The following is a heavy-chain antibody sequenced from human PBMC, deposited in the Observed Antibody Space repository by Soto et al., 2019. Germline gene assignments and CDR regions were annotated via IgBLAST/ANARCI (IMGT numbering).Heavy chain of an antibody. J-gene: IGHJ5*02. Sequence: WSMRLSCSASVLTFNSYGMHWVHQAPGKGLEWVAVISYDGSNKYYADSVKGRFTISRDNSKNTLYLRMNSLRAEDTAVYYCAKDKRVSRQTWFDPCGQGTLVTVSS. CDR2: ISYDGSNK. CDR3: AKDKRVSRQTWFDP. V-gene: IGHV3-30*18. CDR1: VLTFNSYG.